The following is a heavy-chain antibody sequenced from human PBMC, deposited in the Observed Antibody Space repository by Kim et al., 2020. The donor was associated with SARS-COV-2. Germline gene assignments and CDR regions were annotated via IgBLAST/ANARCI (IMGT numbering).Heavy chain of an antibody. CDR2: ITISNTAI. CDR1: GFTFSAYD. D-gene: IGHD3-16*01. V-gene: IGHV3-48*02. Sequence: GGSLRLTCATSGFTFSAYDMYWVRRSPGQGLECHSFITISNTAIYYSDSEKVRFTISRDNAKNFLFLLMNSLGDEDTTVYYCVRDRWGVAFYNWG. CDR3: VRDRWGVAFYN. J-gene: IGHJ3*02.